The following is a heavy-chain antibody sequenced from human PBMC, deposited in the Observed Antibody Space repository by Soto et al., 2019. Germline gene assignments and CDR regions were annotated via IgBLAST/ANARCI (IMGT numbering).Heavy chain of an antibody. V-gene: IGHV3-30-3*01. D-gene: IGHD3-22*01. CDR2: ISYDGSNK. J-gene: IGHJ4*02. Sequence: QVQLVESGGGVVQPGRSLRLSCAASGFTFSSYAMHWVRQAPGKGLEWVAVISYDGSNKYYADSVKGRFTISRDKSKNPLYLQMNSLRAEDTAVYYCARANFTMIVVVMGYWGQGTLVTVSS. CDR3: ARANFTMIVVVMGY. CDR1: GFTFSSYA.